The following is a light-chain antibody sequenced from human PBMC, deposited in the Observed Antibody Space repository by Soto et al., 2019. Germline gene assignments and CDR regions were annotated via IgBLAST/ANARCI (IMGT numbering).Light chain of an antibody. Sequence: ELVTTQSPATPSVSPAERATLSCRASQSVSSNLAWYQQKPGQAPRLLIYGASTRATGIPARFSGSGSGTEFTLTISSLQSEEFAVYYCQQYNNWPPTFGKGRRLEIK. CDR1: QSVSSN. J-gene: IGKJ5*01. CDR3: QQYNNWPPT. CDR2: GAS. V-gene: IGKV3-15*01.